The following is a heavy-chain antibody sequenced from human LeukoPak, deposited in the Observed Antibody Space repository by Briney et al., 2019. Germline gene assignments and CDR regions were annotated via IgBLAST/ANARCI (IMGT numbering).Heavy chain of an antibody. J-gene: IGHJ6*02. CDR2: ISASGDST. CDR3: AKDRGNNYGYDYYGVDV. CDR1: GLAFSSHW. Sequence: GGSLRLSCAASGLAFSSHWMHWVRQAPGKGLEWVSGISASGDSTYYADSVKGRFTISRHNSKNTLYLQMNALRAGDTAIYYCAKDRGNNYGYDYYGVDVWGQGTTVTVSS. V-gene: IGHV3-23*01. D-gene: IGHD3-10*01.